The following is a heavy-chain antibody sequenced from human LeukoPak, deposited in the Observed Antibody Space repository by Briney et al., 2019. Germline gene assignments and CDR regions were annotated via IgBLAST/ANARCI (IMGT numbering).Heavy chain of an antibody. J-gene: IGHJ5*02. D-gene: IGHD2-2*01. CDR1: GDSISSSSYY. Sequence: SETLSLTCTVSGDSISSSSYYWGWIRQPPGKGLEWIVSIYYSGSTYYNPSLKSRVTISVDTSKNQFSLKLSSVTAADTAVYYCVRHIVVVPAAMGWFDPWGQGTLVTVSS. CDR3: VRHIVVVPAAMGWFDP. CDR2: IYYSGST. V-gene: IGHV4-39*01.